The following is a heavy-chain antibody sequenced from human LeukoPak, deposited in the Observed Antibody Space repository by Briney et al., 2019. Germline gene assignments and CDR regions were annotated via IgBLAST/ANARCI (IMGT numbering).Heavy chain of an antibody. CDR1: GGSISSYY. CDR3: ARDRAYCSGGSCLYYFDY. CDR2: IYYSGST. D-gene: IGHD2-15*01. Sequence: PSETLSLTCTVSGGSISSYYWSWIRQPPGKGLEWIGYIYYSGSTNYNPSLKSRVTISVDKSKNQFSLKLSSVTAADTAVYYCARDRAYCSGGSCLYYFDYWGQGTLVTVSS. J-gene: IGHJ4*02. V-gene: IGHV4-59*12.